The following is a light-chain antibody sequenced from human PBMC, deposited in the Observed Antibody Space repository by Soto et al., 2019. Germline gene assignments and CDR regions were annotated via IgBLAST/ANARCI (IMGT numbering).Light chain of an antibody. CDR2: GSD. CDR1: TSNIGTYT. V-gene: IGLV1-44*01. Sequence: QLVLSQPPSTSGTPGQRVTISCSGGTSNIGTYTVSWYQQFPGTAPRLLIYGSDRRPSGVPDRFSGSKSGTSASLSIGGLHSEDEAHYYCAAWDDSLDGPTFGGGTKLTVL. J-gene: IGLJ2*01. CDR3: AAWDDSLDGPT.